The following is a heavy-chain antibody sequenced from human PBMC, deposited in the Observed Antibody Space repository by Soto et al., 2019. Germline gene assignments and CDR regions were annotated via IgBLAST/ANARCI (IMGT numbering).Heavy chain of an antibody. CDR1: GGTFSSYR. CDR2: IVSIYRTA. CDR3: VRDSGAKLSSS. J-gene: IGHJ4*02. D-gene: IGHD6-13*01. V-gene: IGHV1-69*01. Sequence: QVQLVQSGAEVKKPGSSVKVSCKASGGTFSSYRINWVRQAPGQGLEWVGGIVSIYRTADYAQKFQGRVTITADESARTSYMELRSLKSQGTAVYYCVRDSGAKLSSSWGQGTLVTVSS.